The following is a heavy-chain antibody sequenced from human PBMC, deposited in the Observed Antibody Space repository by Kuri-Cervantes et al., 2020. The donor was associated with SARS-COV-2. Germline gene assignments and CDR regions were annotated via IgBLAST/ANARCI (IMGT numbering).Heavy chain of an antibody. CDR2: IIPILGIA. V-gene: IGHV1-69*04. J-gene: IGHJ4*02. CDR3: ARGIRAPLYSSGWYSN. CDR1: GGTFSSYA. Sequence: SVKVSCKASGGTFSSYAISWVRQAPGQGLEWMGRIIPILGIANYAQKFQGRVTITADESTSTAYMELSSLRSEDTAVYYCARGIRAPLYSSGWYSNWGQGTLVTVS. D-gene: IGHD6-19*01.